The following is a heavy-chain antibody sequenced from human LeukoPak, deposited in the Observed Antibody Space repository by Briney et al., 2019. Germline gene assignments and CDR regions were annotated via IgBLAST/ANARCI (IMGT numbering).Heavy chain of an antibody. CDR3: ARGGDSFSAAAF. J-gene: IGHJ1*01. V-gene: IGHV3-7*01. CDR1: GFTFSINW. D-gene: IGHD6-25*01. CDR2: TNPEGGDK. Sequence: GGSLRLSCAASGFTFSINWMTWVRQAPGNGLEWLANTNPEGGDKYYVDSEKGRFTISRDNAKNSVFLHLNSLRAEDTAVYYCARGGDSFSAAAFWGQGTLVTVSS.